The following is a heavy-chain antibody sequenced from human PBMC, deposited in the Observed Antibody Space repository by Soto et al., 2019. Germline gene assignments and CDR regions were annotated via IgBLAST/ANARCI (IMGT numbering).Heavy chain of an antibody. D-gene: IGHD4-17*01. V-gene: IGHV3-30*18. Sequence: QVQLMESGGGVVQPGRSLRLSCAASGFTFSSYGMHWVRQAPGKGLEWVAVISYDGSNKYYADSVKGRFTISRDNSKNTLYLQMNSLRAEDTAVYYCAKGGTVTTPFYFDYWGQGTLVTVSS. CDR3: AKGGTVTTPFYFDY. J-gene: IGHJ4*02. CDR2: ISYDGSNK. CDR1: GFTFSSYG.